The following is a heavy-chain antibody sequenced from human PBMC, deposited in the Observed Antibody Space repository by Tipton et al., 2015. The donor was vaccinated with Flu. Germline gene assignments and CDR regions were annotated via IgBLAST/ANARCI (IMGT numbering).Heavy chain of an antibody. CDR2: ISSCGSTI. D-gene: IGHD6-19*01. V-gene: IGHV3-11*01. CDR1: GFTVSGNY. CDR3: ARDLAGDGDY. J-gene: IGHJ4*02. Sequence: QLVQSGGGLIQPGGSLRLSCAASGFTVSGNYMSWIRQAPGKGLEWVSYISSCGSTIYYADSVKGRFTISRDNAKNSLYLQMNSLRAEDTAVYYCARDLAGDGDYWGQGTLVTVSS.